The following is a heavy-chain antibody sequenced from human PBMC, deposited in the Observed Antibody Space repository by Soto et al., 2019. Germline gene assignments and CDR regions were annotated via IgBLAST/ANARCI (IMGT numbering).Heavy chain of an antibody. CDR1: GFTFSQHG. CDR2: LTHNANGP. D-gene: IGHD3-16*01. Sequence: DAQLVESGGGLVQPGGSLRLSCAVSGFTFSQHGMNWVRQAPGKGLEWVSGLTHNANGPYYADSVKGRFAISSDNSKYTVFLQMNCLTAEDSAIYYCARDRDWGAFDLWGQGTMVSGSS. V-gene: IGHV3-23*04. J-gene: IGHJ3*01. CDR3: ARDRDWGAFDL.